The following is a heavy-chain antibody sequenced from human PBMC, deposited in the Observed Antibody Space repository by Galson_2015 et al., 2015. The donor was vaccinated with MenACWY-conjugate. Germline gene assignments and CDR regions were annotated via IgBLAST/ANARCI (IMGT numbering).Heavy chain of an antibody. D-gene: IGHD6-13*01. CDR2: IGYDGSNK. Sequence: SLRLSCAASGFNFGSYGMHWVRQAPGKGLEWVAFIGYDGSNKNYGDSVKGRFTISRDNSKNTLYLQMNSLRVEDTAVYYCTAQLRIAVDGYHAFDIWGQGTMVTVSS. J-gene: IGHJ3*02. CDR1: GFNFGSYG. CDR3: TAQLRIAVDGYHAFDI. V-gene: IGHV3-30*02.